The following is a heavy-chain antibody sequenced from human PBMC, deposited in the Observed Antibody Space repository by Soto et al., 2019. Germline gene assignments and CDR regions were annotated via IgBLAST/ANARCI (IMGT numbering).Heavy chain of an antibody. V-gene: IGHV3-15*01. CDR3: RQLVAGPDYFDH. Sequence: VWPLRLSCTASLFTFSNAWMSLVLQNPWKWLELVGRIKSKTDGGTTDYAAPVKGRFTISRDDSKNTLYLQMNSLKTEDTAVYYCRQLVAGPDYFDHWGQGTLVTVSS. CDR1: LFTFSNAW. J-gene: IGHJ4*02. CDR2: IKSKTDGGTT. D-gene: IGHD6-13*01.